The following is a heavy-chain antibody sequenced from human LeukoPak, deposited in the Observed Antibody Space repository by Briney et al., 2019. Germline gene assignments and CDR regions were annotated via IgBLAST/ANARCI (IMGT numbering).Heavy chain of an antibody. CDR3: AKDLGGSATTV. Sequence: GGSLRLSCAASGFTFEDHVMHWVRQAPGKGLEWVSSISWSGDRMGYADAVKGRFTISRDNAKNSLFLQMNSLRVEDTALYYCAKDLGGSATTVWGQGALVTVSS. V-gene: IGHV3-9*01. CDR2: ISWSGDRM. J-gene: IGHJ4*02. CDR1: GFTFEDHV. D-gene: IGHD2-2*01.